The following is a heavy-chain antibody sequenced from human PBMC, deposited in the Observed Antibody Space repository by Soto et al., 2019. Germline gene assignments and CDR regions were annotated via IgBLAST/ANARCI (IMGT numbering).Heavy chain of an antibody. V-gene: IGHV4-39*07. CDR2: IHYSGST. J-gene: IGHJ6*02. CDR3: ARGFDGYTGNYYYGMDV. CDR1: GDSITSTSYY. D-gene: IGHD5-12*01. Sequence: SETLSLTCTVSGDSITSTSYYWGWIRQPSGKGLEWIGCIHYSGSTYYNPSLRSRVTSSVDTSKNQFSLKLSSVTAADTAVYYCARGFDGYTGNYYYGMDVWGQGTTVTVSS.